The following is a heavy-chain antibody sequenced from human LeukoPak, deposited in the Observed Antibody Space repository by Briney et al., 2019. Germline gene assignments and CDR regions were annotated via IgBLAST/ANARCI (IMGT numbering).Heavy chain of an antibody. D-gene: IGHD6-19*01. CDR3: ARVVAVTGTPVYYMDV. Sequence: GASLKVSCKASGYMFTGYYMHWVRQAPGQGLEWMGWINPNSGGTNYAQKFQGRVTMTRDTSISTAYMDLYRLRSDDTAVYYCARVVAVTGTPVYYMDVWGKGTTVTVSS. CDR2: INPNSGGT. V-gene: IGHV1-2*02. J-gene: IGHJ6*03. CDR1: GYMFTGYY.